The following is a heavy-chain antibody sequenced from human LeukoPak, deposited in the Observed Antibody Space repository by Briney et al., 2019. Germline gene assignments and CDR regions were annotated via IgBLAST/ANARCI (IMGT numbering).Heavy chain of an antibody. CDR1: GGSISSSSYY. Sequence: SETLSLTCTVSGGSISSSSYYWGWIRQPPGKGLEWIVSIYYSGSTYYNPSLKSRVTISVDTSKNQFSLKLSSVTAADTAVYYCARYKTIGYCSSTSCAQNAFDIWGQGTMVTVSS. J-gene: IGHJ3*02. CDR3: ARYKTIGYCSSTSCAQNAFDI. CDR2: IYYSGST. D-gene: IGHD2-2*01. V-gene: IGHV4-39*01.